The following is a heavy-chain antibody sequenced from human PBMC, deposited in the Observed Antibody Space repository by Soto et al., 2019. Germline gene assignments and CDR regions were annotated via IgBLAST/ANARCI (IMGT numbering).Heavy chain of an antibody. V-gene: IGHV4-38-2*02. J-gene: IGHJ5*02. CDR3: AGDSNESWFYN. CDR1: DYSVRSGHY. CDR2: VQHFGTT. Sequence: SLTCTVSDYSVRSGHYWGWVRQSPGKGLEWIATVQHFGTTLYNPSFKTRVTVSVDTFKNQFSLRLGFVTAADTAVYYCAGDSNESWFYNWGQGIQVTVSS. D-gene: IGHD4-4*01.